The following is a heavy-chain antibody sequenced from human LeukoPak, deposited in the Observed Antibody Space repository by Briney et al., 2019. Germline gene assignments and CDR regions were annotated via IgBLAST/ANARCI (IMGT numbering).Heavy chain of an antibody. J-gene: IGHJ4*02. CDR2: FSGSGDTT. D-gene: IGHD6-19*01. V-gene: IGHV3-23*01. CDR1: GFTFSSYA. Sequence: GGPLRLSCAASGFTFSSYAMNWVRQAPGKGLEWVSTFSGSGDTTYYADSVKGRFAISTDNSKNTLYLQVDSLRAEDTAVYYCAKSYSSGWFGLYFDSWGQGSLVTVSS. CDR3: AKSYSSGWFGLYFDS.